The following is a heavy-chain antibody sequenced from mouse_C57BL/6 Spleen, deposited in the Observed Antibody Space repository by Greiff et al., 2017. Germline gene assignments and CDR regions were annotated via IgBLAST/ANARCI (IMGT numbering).Heavy chain of an antibody. CDR2: IDPSDSYT. Sequence: QVQLQQPGAELVMPGASVKLSCKASGYTFTSYWMHWVKQRPGQGLEWIGEIDPSDSYTNYNQKFKGKSTLTVDTSASTAYMQLSSLTSEDSAVYYCARGGSSYYYAMDYWGQGTSVTVSS. CDR3: ARGGSSYYYAMDY. V-gene: IGHV1-69*01. D-gene: IGHD1-1*01. CDR1: GYTFTSYW. J-gene: IGHJ4*01.